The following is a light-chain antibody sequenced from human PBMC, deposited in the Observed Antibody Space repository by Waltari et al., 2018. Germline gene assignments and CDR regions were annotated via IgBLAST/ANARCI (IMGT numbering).Light chain of an antibody. V-gene: IGLV1-47*01. CDR3: AAWDDSLSGPV. CDR2: RHN. CDR1: SSNIGSNF. Sequence: QSVLTQPPSTSGTPGQRVTISCSGSSSNIGSNFVYWYQHLPGTTPKLLIHRHNQRPSGVPDRFSGSKSGTSASLAISGLRSEDEADYYCAAWDDSLSGPVFGGGTKLTVL. J-gene: IGLJ2*01.